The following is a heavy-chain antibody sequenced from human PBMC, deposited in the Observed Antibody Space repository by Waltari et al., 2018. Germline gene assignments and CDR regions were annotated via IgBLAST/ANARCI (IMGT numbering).Heavy chain of an antibody. Sequence: EVQLVETGGGLIQPGGSLRLCCAASGIKVSTIFLSWVRQAPGKGLELVSYIYSGGIAYYIDSVKGRFTISRDNSKNTLYLQMNRLTADDTAVYYCARFYGSGSYFESWGQGALVTVSS. J-gene: IGHJ4*02. CDR2: IYSGGIA. CDR3: ARFYGSGSYFES. CDR1: GIKVSTIF. V-gene: IGHV3-53*02. D-gene: IGHD3-10*01.